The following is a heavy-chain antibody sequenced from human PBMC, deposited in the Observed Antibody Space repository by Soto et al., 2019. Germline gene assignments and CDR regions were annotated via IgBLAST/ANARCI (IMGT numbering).Heavy chain of an antibody. D-gene: IGHD3-10*01. CDR2: ISGSGGST. Sequence: GGSLRLSCAASGFTFSSYAMSWVRQAPGRGLEWVSAISGSGGSTYYADSVKGRFTISRDNSKNTLYLQMNSLRAEDTAVYYCAAGFPYGVRGVIILGYWGQGTLVTVSS. V-gene: IGHV3-23*01. J-gene: IGHJ4*02. CDR1: GFTFSSYA. CDR3: AAGFPYGVRGVIILGY.